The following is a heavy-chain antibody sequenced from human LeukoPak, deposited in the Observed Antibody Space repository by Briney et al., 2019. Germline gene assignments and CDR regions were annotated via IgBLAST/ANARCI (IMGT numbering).Heavy chain of an antibody. CDR2: INHSGST. V-gene: IGHV4-34*01. Sequence: SETLSLTCAVYGGSFSGYYWSWIRQPPGKGLEWIGEINHSGSTNYNPSLKSRVTISVDTSKNQFSLELSSVTAADTAVYYCARGRPPNYWGQGTLVTVSS. CDR3: ARGRPPNY. J-gene: IGHJ4*02. CDR1: GGSFSGYY.